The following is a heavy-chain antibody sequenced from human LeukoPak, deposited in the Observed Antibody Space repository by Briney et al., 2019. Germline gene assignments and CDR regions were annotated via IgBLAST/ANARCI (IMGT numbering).Heavy chain of an antibody. CDR3: AKDRGLTGDLRGFDY. D-gene: IGHD7-27*01. CDR1: GFTFSSYG. Sequence: PGGSLRLSCAASGFTFSSYGIHWVRQAPGKGLEWVAFIRYDGSNKYCADSVKGRFTISRDNSKNTLYLQMNSLRAEDTAVYYCAKDRGLTGDLRGFDYWGQGTLVTVSS. CDR2: IRYDGSNK. J-gene: IGHJ4*02. V-gene: IGHV3-30*02.